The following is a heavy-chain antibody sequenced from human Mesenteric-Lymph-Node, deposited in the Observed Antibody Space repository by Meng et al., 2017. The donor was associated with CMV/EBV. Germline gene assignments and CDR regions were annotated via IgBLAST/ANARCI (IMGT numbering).Heavy chain of an antibody. D-gene: IGHD6-13*01. V-gene: IGHV3-30-3*01. Sequence: LSLTCAASGFTFSSYAMHWVRQAPGKGLEWVAVISYDGSNKYYADSVKGRFTISRDNSKNTLYLQMNSLRAEDTAVYYCARPESNYALAAAVPYWGQGTLVTVSS. CDR2: ISYDGSNK. CDR3: ARPESNYALAAAVPY. J-gene: IGHJ4*02. CDR1: GFTFSSYA.